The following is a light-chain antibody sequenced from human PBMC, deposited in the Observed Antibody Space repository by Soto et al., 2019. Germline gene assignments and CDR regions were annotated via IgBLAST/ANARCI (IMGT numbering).Light chain of an antibody. V-gene: IGKV3D-20*02. CDR2: DAS. CDR1: QTVSNSY. CDR3: QQRSHWQIT. Sequence: EIVLTQSPATLSLSPGERATLSCGASQTVSNSYLAWYQQKPGLAPRLLIYDASTRATGIPDRFSGSGSGTDFTLTISSLEPEDFAVYYCQQRSHWQITFGQGTRLEIK. J-gene: IGKJ5*01.